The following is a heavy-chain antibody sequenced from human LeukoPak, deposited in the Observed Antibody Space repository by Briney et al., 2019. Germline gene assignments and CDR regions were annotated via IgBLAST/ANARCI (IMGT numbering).Heavy chain of an antibody. CDR3: ARGLGYSSSWFQLSFDY. Sequence: PSETLSLTCAVYGGSFSGYYWSWIRQPPGKGLEWIGEINHSGSTNYNPSLKSRVTISVDTSKNQFSLKLSSVTAADTAVYYCARGLGYSSSWFQLSFDYWGQGTLVTVYS. CDR2: INHSGST. CDR1: GGSFSGYY. J-gene: IGHJ4*02. V-gene: IGHV4-34*01. D-gene: IGHD6-13*01.